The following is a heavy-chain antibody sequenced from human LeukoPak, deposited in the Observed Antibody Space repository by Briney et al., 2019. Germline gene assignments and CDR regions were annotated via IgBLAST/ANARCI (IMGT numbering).Heavy chain of an antibody. D-gene: IGHD1-14*01. J-gene: IGHJ3*02. V-gene: IGHV3-23*01. CDR3: ARGPFGPGAFDI. CDR2: ISGSGGST. CDR1: GFTFSSYA. Sequence: GGSLRLSCAASGFTFSSYAMSWVRQAPGKGLEWVSAISGSGGSTYYADSVKGRFTISRDNAKNSLYLQMNSLRAEDTAVYYCARGPFGPGAFDIWGQGTMVAVSS.